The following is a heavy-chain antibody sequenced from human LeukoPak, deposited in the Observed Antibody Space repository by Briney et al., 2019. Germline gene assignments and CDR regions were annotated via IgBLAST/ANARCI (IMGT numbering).Heavy chain of an antibody. J-gene: IGHJ4*02. V-gene: IGHV1-69*13. CDR2: IIPIFGTA. Sequence: GASVKVSCTASGGTFSSYAISWVRQAPGQGLEWMGGIIPIFGTANYAQKFQGRVTITADESTSTAYMELSSLRSEDTAVYYCARAPYSSSWSYNFDYWGQGTLVTVSS. CDR3: ARAPYSSSWSYNFDY. CDR1: GGTFSSYA. D-gene: IGHD6-13*01.